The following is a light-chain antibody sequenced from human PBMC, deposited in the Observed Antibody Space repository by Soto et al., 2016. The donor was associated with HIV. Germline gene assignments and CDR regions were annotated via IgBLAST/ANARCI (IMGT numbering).Light chain of an antibody. V-gene: IGLV3-21*02. CDR3: QVWDPSTAHPYV. Sequence: SYELTQPPSVSVAPGQTATITCGGNNIVSKSVHWYQQKPGQAPALVVYDDGDRPSGIPERFSGFNSGNTATLIISRVEAGDEADYYCQVWDPSTAHPYVFGTGIKVTVL. J-gene: IGLJ1*01. CDR1: NIVSKS. CDR2: DDG.